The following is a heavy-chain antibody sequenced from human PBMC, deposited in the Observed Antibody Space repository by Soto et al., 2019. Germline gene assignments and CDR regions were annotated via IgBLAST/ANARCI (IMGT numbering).Heavy chain of an antibody. V-gene: IGHV3-23*01. Sequence: LRLSCAASGFTFGSYAMSWVRQAPGKGLEWVSGISGGGGSTWYGDSVKGRFTICRETSKNTLFLQMNSLRAEDTAVYYCAKQSASDVYFDYWGRGTLVTVSS. J-gene: IGHJ4*02. CDR2: ISGGGGST. CDR1: GFTFGSYA. CDR3: AKQSASDVYFDY.